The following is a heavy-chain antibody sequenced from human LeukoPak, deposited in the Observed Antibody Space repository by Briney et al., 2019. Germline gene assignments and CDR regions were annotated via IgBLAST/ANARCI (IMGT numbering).Heavy chain of an antibody. CDR1: GFTVSNND. CDR3: ARAFQYGSGTYPYSL. CDR2: LYSGGST. V-gene: IGHV3-66*01. D-gene: IGHD3-10*01. J-gene: IGHJ4*02. Sequence: GGFLRLSCAASGFTVSNNDMTWVRQAPGKGLQWVSGLYSGGSTTYADSVKGRFSISRDNLKNTLYLQMNSLRAEDTAVYYCARAFQYGSGTYPYSLWGQGTLVTVSS.